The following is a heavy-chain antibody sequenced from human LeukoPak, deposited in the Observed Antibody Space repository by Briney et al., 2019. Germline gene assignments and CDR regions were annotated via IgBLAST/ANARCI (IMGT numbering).Heavy chain of an antibody. CDR3: ARDRSSSSFDY. V-gene: IGHV3-48*03. Sequence: GGSLRLSCAASGFTFSSYEMNRVRQAPGKGLEWVSYISSSGSTIYYADSVKGRFTISRDNAKNSLYLQMNSLRAEDTAVYYCARDRSSSSFDYWGQGTLVTVSS. D-gene: IGHD6-6*01. CDR2: ISSSGSTI. CDR1: GFTFSSYE. J-gene: IGHJ4*02.